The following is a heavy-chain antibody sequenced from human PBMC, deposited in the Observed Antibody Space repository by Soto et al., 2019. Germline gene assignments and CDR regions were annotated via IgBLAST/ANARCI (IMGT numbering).Heavy chain of an antibody. V-gene: IGHV4-39*01. CDR2: IYYSGST. J-gene: IGHJ4*02. Sequence: SETLSLTCTVSGGSISSSSYYWGWIRQPPGKGLEWIGSIYYSGSTYYNPSLKSRVTISVDTSKNQFSLKLSSVTAADTAVYYCARRGPKMTTVLYWGQGTLVTVSS. CDR1: GGSISSSSYY. CDR3: ARRGPKMTTVLY. D-gene: IGHD4-17*01.